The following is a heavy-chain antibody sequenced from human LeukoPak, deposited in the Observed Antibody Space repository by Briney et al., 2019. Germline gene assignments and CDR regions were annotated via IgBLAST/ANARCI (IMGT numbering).Heavy chain of an antibody. J-gene: IGHJ5*02. D-gene: IGHD2-15*01. CDR2: IYYSGST. V-gene: IGHV4-31*03. Sequence: SETLSLTCTVSGGSISSGGYYCTWIRQHPGKGLEWIGDIYYSGSTYYNPSLKSRVTISVDTSENQFSLKLNSVTAADTAVYYCARESQSGWFDPWGQGTLVTVSS. CDR1: GGSISSGGYY. CDR3: ARESQSGWFDP.